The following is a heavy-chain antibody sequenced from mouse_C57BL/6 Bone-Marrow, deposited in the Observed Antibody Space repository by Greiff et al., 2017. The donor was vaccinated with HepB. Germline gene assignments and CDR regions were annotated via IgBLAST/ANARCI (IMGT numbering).Heavy chain of an antibody. CDR1: GYTFTSYG. V-gene: IGHV1-81*01. D-gene: IGHD1-2*01. CDR2: IYPRSGNT. J-gene: IGHJ3*01. Sequence: QVQLKESGAELARPGASVKLSCKASGYTFTSYGISWVKQSTGQGLEWIGEIYPRSGNTYYNEKFKGKATLTADKSSSTAYVELRSLTSEDSAVYFCARVRYYGPRADWGQGTLVTVSA. CDR3: ARVRYYGPRAD.